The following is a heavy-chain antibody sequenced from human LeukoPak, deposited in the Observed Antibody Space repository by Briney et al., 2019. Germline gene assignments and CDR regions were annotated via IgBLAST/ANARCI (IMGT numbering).Heavy chain of an antibody. CDR3: ARVMRDFWSGYNQFLDY. Sequence: ASVRVSSKASGYTFTVYYMHWVRQAPGQGLEWMGWINPNSGGTNYAQKFQGRVTMTRDTSISTAYMELSRLRSDDTAVYYCARVMRDFWSGYNQFLDYWGQGTLVTVSS. CDR1: GYTFTVYY. D-gene: IGHD3-3*01. V-gene: IGHV1-2*02. CDR2: INPNSGGT. J-gene: IGHJ4*02.